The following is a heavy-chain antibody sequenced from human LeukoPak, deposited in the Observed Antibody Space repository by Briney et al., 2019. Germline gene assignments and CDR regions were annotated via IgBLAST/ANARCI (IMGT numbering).Heavy chain of an antibody. CDR2: INHSGST. Sequence: PSETLSLTCAVYGGSFSGYYWSWIRQPPGKGLEWIGEINHSGSTNYNPSLKSRVTISVDTSKNQFSLKLSSVTAADTAVYYCARGDGNYDFWSGYSSPYFDYWGQGTLVTVSS. CDR3: ARGDGNYDFWSGYSSPYFDY. V-gene: IGHV4-34*01. CDR1: GGSFSGYY. D-gene: IGHD3-3*01. J-gene: IGHJ4*02.